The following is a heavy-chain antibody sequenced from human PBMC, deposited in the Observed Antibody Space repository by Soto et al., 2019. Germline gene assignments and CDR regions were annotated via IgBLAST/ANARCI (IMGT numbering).Heavy chain of an antibody. V-gene: IGHV1-58*01. CDR1: GFTFTISA. CDR3: ASLSTKWLTDAFDI. CDR2: IVVGSGNR. D-gene: IGHD6-19*01. J-gene: IGHJ3*02. Sequence: PGASVKVSCKASGFTFTISAVQWVRQARGQRLEWIGWIVVGSGNRNYAQKFQERVTITRDMSTSTAYMELSSLRSEDTAVYYCASLSTKWLTDAFDIWGQGTMVTVSS.